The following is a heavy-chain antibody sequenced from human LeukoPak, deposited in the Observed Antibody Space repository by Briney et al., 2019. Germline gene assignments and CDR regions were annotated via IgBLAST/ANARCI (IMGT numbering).Heavy chain of an antibody. CDR1: GFTFSSYG. V-gene: IGHV3-30*19. Sequence: GGSLRLSCAASGFTFSSYGMNWVRQAPGKGLEWVAVISDDGRHNYYADSVKGRFTISRDNSKNTLYLQMNSLRAEDTAVYYCARVPNDYGDYFSFDYWGQGTLVTVSS. J-gene: IGHJ4*02. CDR3: ARVPNDYGDYFSFDY. D-gene: IGHD4-17*01. CDR2: ISDDGRHN.